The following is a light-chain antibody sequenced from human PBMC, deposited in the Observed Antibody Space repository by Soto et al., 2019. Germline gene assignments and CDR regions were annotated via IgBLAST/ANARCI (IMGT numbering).Light chain of an antibody. CDR2: GNT. V-gene: IGLV1-40*01. CDR3: QSHDNSLSGWV. Sequence: QSVLTQPPSVSGAPGQRVTISCTGSSSNIGAGYDIHWYQQLPGTAPKLLVYGNTQRPSGVPDRFSGSKSGTSASLAITGLQAEDEAHYYCQSHDNSLSGWVFGGGTKLTVL. CDR1: SSNIGAGYD. J-gene: IGLJ3*02.